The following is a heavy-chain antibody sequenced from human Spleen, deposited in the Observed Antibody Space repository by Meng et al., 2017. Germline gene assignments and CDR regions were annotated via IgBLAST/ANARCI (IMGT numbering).Heavy chain of an antibody. D-gene: IGHD7-27*01. CDR2: INTNSGGT. CDR3: YAGEYY. CDR1: GYTFTGYY. J-gene: IGHJ4*02. Sequence: QVQLVQSGAEVKKPGASVKVSCKASGYTFTGYYMHWVRQAPGKGLEWMGRINTNSGGTNYAQKFQGRVTMSRDTSISTAYMELSTLRSDDTAVYYCYAGEYYWGQGTLVTVSS. V-gene: IGHV1-2*06.